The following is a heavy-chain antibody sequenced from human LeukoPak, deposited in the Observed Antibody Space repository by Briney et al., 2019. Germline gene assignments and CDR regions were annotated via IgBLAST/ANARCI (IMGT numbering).Heavy chain of an antibody. CDR2: IYYSGST. V-gene: IGHV4-39*07. J-gene: IGHJ4*02. CDR1: GGSISKTSYY. Sequence: SETLSLTCTVSGGSISKTSYYWGWIRQPPGKGLEWIGSIYYSGSTYYNPSLKSRVTLSINTSKNQFSLKLSSVTAADTAVYYCARGPEHYDILTGIDYWGQGTLVTVSS. CDR3: ARGPEHYDILTGIDY. D-gene: IGHD3-9*01.